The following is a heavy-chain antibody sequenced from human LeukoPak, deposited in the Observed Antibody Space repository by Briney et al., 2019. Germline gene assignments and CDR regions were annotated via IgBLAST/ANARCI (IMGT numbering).Heavy chain of an antibody. CDR1: GFTFSSYW. D-gene: IGHD3-3*01. J-gene: IGHJ4*02. Sequence: GGSPRLSCAASGFTFSSYWMSWVRQAPGKGLGWEANIKQDGSEKYYVDSVKGRFTISRDNAKNSLYLQMNSLRAEDTAVYYCARLPYDFWSGYSYFDYWGQGTLVTVSS. V-gene: IGHV3-7*01. CDR2: IKQDGSEK. CDR3: ARLPYDFWSGYSYFDY.